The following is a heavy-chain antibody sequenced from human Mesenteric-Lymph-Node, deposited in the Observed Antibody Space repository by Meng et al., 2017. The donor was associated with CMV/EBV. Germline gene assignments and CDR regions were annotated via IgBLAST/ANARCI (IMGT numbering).Heavy chain of an antibody. J-gene: IGHJ6*02. CDR3: ARASYSSSSSGYFGVFTRDQFMDV. D-gene: IGHD6-13*01. CDR1: GFTFSSYA. CDR2: ISGSGGST. V-gene: IGHV3-23*01. Sequence: GGSLRLSCAASGFTFSSYAMSWVRQAPGKGLEWVSAISGSGGSTYYADSVKGRFTISRDNSKNTLYLQMNSLRAEDTAVYYCARASYSSSSSGYFGVFTRDQFMDVWGQGTTVTVSS.